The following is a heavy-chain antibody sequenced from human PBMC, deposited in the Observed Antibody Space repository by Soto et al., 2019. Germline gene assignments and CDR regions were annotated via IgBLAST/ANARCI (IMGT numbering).Heavy chain of an antibody. CDR1: GGSITSSSYY. D-gene: IGHD3-22*01. CDR2: IYYSGSI. V-gene: IGHV4-39*01. J-gene: IGHJ4*02. CDR3: ARLLHDSRGYYYFDY. Sequence: QVQLQEWGPGLLKPSETLSLTCTVSGGSITSSSYYWGWIRQSPGKGLEWIASIYYSGSIYNNPSLKRRVTMSVDTSKNQFSLKLSSVTAADTAVYYCARLLHDSRGYYYFDYWGQGTLVTVSS.